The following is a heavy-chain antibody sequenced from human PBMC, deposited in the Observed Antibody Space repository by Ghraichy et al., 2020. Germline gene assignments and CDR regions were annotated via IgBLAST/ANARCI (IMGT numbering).Heavy chain of an antibody. V-gene: IGHV4-39*01. CDR2: VFHNEST. D-gene: IGHD1-26*01. CDR3: ARRWGLVGLRHFAL. Sequence: SQTLSLTCTVSGGSVNSSVYYWDWIRPPPGKGLEWIGNVFHNESTSSNPSLKSRATISIETFKNQFSLKLTSVTAADTAVYYCARRWGLVGLRHFALWGQGSLATVAS. CDR1: GGSVNSSVYY. J-gene: IGHJ4*02.